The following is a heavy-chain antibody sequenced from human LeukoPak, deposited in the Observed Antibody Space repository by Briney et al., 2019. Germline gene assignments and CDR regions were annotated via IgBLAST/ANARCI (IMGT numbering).Heavy chain of an antibody. CDR3: ARKGRLTGDSAVDY. CDR2: IYWDDDK. CDR1: GFSLSTSGVG. J-gene: IGHJ4*02. Sequence: ESGPTLVKPTQTLTLTCTFSGFSLSTSGVGVGWIRQPPGKALEWLALIYWDDDKRYSPSLKSRLTITKDTSKNQVVLTMTNMDPVDTATYYCARKGRLTGDSAVDYWGQGTLVTVSS. D-gene: IGHD7-27*01. V-gene: IGHV2-5*02.